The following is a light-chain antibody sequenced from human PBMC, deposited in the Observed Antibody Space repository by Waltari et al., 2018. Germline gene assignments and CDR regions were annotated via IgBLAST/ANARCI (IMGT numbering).Light chain of an antibody. J-gene: IGKJ1*01. CDR1: QDSSNY. Sequence: DIQMTQSPSSLSASVGDRVTITCQASQDSSNYLNWYQQKPGKAPKLLIYDASNVETGVPSRFSGSGSGTDFTFTISSLQPEDIATYYYQQYDNLPLTFGQGTKVEIK. CDR3: QQYDNLPLT. CDR2: DAS. V-gene: IGKV1-33*01.